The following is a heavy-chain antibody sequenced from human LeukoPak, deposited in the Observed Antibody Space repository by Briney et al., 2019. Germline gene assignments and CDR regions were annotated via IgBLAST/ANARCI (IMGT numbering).Heavy chain of an antibody. CDR1: GFTFSSHG. Sequence: PGRSLRLSCAASGFTFSSHGMHWVRQAPGKGLEWVAVISYDGSNKYYADSVKGRFTISRDNSKNTLYLQMNSLRAEDTAVYYCAKDPGYSYGQDAFDIWGQGTMVTVSS. D-gene: IGHD5-18*01. J-gene: IGHJ3*02. CDR2: ISYDGSNK. V-gene: IGHV3-30*18. CDR3: AKDPGYSYGQDAFDI.